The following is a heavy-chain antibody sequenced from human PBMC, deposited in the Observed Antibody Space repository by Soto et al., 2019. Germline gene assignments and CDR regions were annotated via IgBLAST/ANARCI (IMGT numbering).Heavy chain of an antibody. CDR2: ISSSSSYI. V-gene: IGHV3-21*01. D-gene: IGHD3-3*01. CDR1: GFTFSSYS. CDR3: ARDRQYDFWSGYHHTYYYYGMDV. J-gene: IGHJ6*02. Sequence: GESLTISCAASGFTFSSYSMNWVRQAPGKGLEWVSSISSSSSYIYYADSVKGRFTISRDNAKNSLYLQMNSLRAEDTAVYYCARDRQYDFWSGYHHTYYYYGMDVWGQGTTVTVSS.